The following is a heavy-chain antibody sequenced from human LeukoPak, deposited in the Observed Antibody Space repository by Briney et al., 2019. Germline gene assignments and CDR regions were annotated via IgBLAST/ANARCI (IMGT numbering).Heavy chain of an antibody. CDR2: IYYSGST. Sequence: SETLSLTCTVSGGSISSGGYYWSWIRQHPGKGLEWIGYIYYSGSTYYNPSLKSRVTISVDTSKNQFSLKLSSVTAVDTAVYYCARVVAAGNPHYGMDVWGQGTTVTVSS. CDR1: GGSISSGGYY. J-gene: IGHJ6*02. V-gene: IGHV4-31*03. CDR3: ARVVAAGNPHYGMDV. D-gene: IGHD6-13*01.